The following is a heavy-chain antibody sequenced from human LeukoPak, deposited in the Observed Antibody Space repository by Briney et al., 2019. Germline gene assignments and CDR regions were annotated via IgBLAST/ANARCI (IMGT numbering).Heavy chain of an antibody. CDR2: IKQYGSET. V-gene: IGHV3-7*05. CDR1: GFAFSTYW. CDR3: ANALGAHYFGS. J-gene: IGHJ4*02. Sequence: PGGSLRLSCAASGFAFSTYWMSWVRQAPGKGLEWVADIKQYGSETYYVDSVRGRFTISRDDAKSSLFLQMNSLRAEDTAVYYCANALGAHYFGSWGQRPLVTVSS. D-gene: IGHD1-26*01.